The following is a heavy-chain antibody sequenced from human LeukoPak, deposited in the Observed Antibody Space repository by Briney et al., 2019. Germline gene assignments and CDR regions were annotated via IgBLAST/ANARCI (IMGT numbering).Heavy chain of an antibody. CDR1: GGSFSSYY. V-gene: IGHV4-59*01. CDR2: IYYSEST. J-gene: IGHJ4*02. Sequence: SETLSLTCTASGGSFSSYYWSWFRQPPGKGLEWIGYIYYSESTNYNSSLKSRVAISVDTSKNQFSLKLYSVTAADTAVYYCARGGRAGDHGYYFDYWGQGTLVAVSS. CDR3: ARGGRAGDHGYYFDY. D-gene: IGHD4-17*01.